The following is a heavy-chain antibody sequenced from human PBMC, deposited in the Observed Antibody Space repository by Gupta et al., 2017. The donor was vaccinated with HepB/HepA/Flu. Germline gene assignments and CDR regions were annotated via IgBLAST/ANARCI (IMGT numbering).Heavy chain of an antibody. V-gene: IGHV3-48*03. CDR3: ARGVEGRHVYYYGMDV. Sequence: EVQLVESGGGLVQPGGSLRLSCAASGFTFSSYEMNWVRQAPGKGLEWVSYISSSGSTIYYADSVKGRFTISRDNAKNSLYLQMNSLRAEDTAVYYCARGVEGRHVYYYGMDVWGQGTTVTVSS. D-gene: IGHD1-26*01. J-gene: IGHJ6*02. CDR1: GFTFSSYE. CDR2: ISSSGSTI.